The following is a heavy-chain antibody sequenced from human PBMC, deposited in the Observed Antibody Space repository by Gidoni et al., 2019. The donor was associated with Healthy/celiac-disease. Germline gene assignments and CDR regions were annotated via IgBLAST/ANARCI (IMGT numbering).Heavy chain of an antibody. CDR1: GGSISSGGYS. V-gene: IGHV4-30-2*01. Sequence: QLQLQASVSGLVKPSQTLSLTCAVSGGSISSGGYSWSWIRQPSGKGLEWIGYIYHGGSTDYNPSLKSRVTISVDRSKNQFSLKLSSVTAADTAVYYCARGVVVVAATSRGAFDIWGQGTMVTVSS. D-gene: IGHD2-15*01. J-gene: IGHJ3*02. CDR2: IYHGGST. CDR3: ARGVVVVAATSRGAFDI.